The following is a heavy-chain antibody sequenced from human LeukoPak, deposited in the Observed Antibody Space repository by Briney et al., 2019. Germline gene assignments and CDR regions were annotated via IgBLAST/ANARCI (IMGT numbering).Heavy chain of an antibody. D-gene: IGHD3-10*01. CDR1: GFTFSDYW. V-gene: IGHV3-7*01. J-gene: IGHJ4*02. CDR3: ARDRDYGSGRSYGLFDY. Sequence: GGSLRLSCEASGFTFSDYWMSWVRQAPGKGLEWVANIKQDGSEKYYLDSVKGRFTISRDNAKNSLYLQMNSLRAEGTAVYYCARDRDYGSGRSYGLFDYWGQGSLVTVSS. CDR2: IKQDGSEK.